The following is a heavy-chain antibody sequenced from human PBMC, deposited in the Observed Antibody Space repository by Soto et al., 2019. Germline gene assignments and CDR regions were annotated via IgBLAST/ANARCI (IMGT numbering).Heavy chain of an antibody. CDR3: ARIAKIPKIVVVPAAVPINWFDP. CDR2: ISYDGSNK. D-gene: IGHD2-2*01. J-gene: IGHJ5*02. Sequence: GGSLRLSCAASGFTFSSYAMHWVRQAPGKGLEWVAVISYDGSNKYYADSVKGRFTISRDNSKNTLYLQMNSLRAEDTAVYYCARIAKIPKIVVVPAAVPINWFDPWGQGTLVTVSS. V-gene: IGHV3-30-3*01. CDR1: GFTFSSYA.